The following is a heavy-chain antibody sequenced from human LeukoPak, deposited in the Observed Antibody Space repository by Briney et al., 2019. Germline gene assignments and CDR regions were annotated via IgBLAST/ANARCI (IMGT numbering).Heavy chain of an antibody. CDR2: IYYSGST. CDR3: ASSIRGHFDY. J-gene: IGHJ4*02. D-gene: IGHD3-10*01. CDR1: GGSISSYY. V-gene: IGHV4-59*01. Sequence: SETLSLTCTVSGGSISSYYWSWIRQPPGKGLEWIGYIYYSGSTNYNPSLKSRVTISVDASKNQFSLKLSSVTAADTAVYYCASSIRGHFDYWGQGTLVTVSS.